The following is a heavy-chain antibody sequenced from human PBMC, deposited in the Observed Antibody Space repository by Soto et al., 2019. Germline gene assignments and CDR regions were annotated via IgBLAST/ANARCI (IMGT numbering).Heavy chain of an antibody. CDR2: IYNSGTT. CDR1: GYSFSSSNW. V-gene: IGHV4-28*01. CDR3: ARREIQGPIDY. D-gene: IGHD1-26*01. J-gene: IGHJ4*02. Sequence: QVQLQESGPGLVKPSDTLSLTCAASGYSFSSSNWWGWIRQPPGKGLEWSGYIYNSGTTYYNPSLKSRVTSSVDTSKNQFSLKLTSVTAVDRAVDYCARREIQGPIDYWGQGTLVTVSS.